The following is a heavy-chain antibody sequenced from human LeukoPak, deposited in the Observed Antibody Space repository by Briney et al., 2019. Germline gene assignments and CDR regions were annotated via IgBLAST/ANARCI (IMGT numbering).Heavy chain of an antibody. CDR1: GYSFTTYW. CDR3: ARQFRDSSGYYSYYFDY. CDR2: IYPGDSDT. J-gene: IGHJ4*02. V-gene: IGHV5-51*01. Sequence: GESLKISCKGSGYSFTTYWIGWVRHMPARGLEWMGIIYPGDSDTRYSPSFQGQVTISADKSISTAYLQWSSLKASDTAMYYCARQFRDSSGYYSYYFDYWGQGTLVTVSS. D-gene: IGHD3-22*01.